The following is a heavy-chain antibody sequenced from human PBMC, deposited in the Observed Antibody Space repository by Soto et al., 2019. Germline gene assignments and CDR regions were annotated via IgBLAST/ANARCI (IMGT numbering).Heavy chain of an antibody. J-gene: IGHJ6*02. V-gene: IGHV4-30-4*01. CDR2: IYYSGST. Sequence: PSETLSLTCTVSGGSISSGDYYWSWIRQPPGKGLEWIGYIYYSGSTSYNASLKSRTSISADPSNNQFSLRLHSLTAADTAVYFCGTMPIVVEPAPMDVWGPGTSVT. CDR1: GGSISSGDYY. CDR3: GTMPIVVEPAPMDV. D-gene: IGHD2-2*01.